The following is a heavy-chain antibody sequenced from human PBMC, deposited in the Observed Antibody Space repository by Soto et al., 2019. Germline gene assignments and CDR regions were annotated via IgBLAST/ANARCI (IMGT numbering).Heavy chain of an antibody. J-gene: IGHJ5*02. CDR2: VYYGGST. V-gene: IGHV4-61*08. CDR3: ARIPVDTYMIYWFDP. Sequence: QVQLQESGPGLVRPSETLSLTCTVSGGSVSSGDYYWTWIRQPPGKGLEWFGYVYYGGSTNYNPSLKSRVSISVETAKNQFSLRLSSVTAADTAVYYCARIPVDTYMIYWFDPWGQGILVTVSA. CDR1: GGSVSSGDYY. D-gene: IGHD5-18*01.